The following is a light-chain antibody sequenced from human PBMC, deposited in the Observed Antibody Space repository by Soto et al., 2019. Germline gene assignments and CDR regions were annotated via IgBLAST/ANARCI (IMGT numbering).Light chain of an antibody. CDR2: WAS. CDR1: QSVLYSSNNKEY. J-gene: IGKJ1*01. Sequence: DIVMTQSPDSLSVSLGERATINCKSSQSVLYSSNNKEYLAWYQQKPGQVPKVLIYWASTRESGVPDRFSGRGSVTDFTLTISSLQAEDAAVYYCQQYCTTPWTFGQGTKVEIK. CDR3: QQYCTTPWT. V-gene: IGKV4-1*01.